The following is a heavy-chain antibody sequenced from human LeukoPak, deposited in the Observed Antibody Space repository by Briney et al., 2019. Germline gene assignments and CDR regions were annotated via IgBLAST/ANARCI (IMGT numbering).Heavy chain of an antibody. CDR3: ARDSYDILTGWEPVLGFDP. CDR1: GFTFSSYS. V-gene: IGHV3-48*01. Sequence: GXXLRLSCAASGFTFSSYSMNWVRQAPGKGVEWASYISSSISTIYYADSVKARFTISRDNANNSLYLQMNSLRAEDTAVYYCARDSYDILTGWEPVLGFDPWGQGTLVTVSS. D-gene: IGHD3-9*01. J-gene: IGHJ5*02. CDR2: ISSSISTI.